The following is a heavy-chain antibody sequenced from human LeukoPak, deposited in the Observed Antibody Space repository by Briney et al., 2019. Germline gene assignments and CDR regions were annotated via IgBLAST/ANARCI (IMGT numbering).Heavy chain of an antibody. Sequence: GASVKVSCKASGYTFTSYGISWVRQAPGQGLEWMGWISAYNGNTNYAQKLQGRVTMTTDTSTSTAYMELRSLGSDDTAVYYCARESPYYYGSGSTYWGQGTLVTVSS. D-gene: IGHD3-10*01. CDR2: ISAYNGNT. CDR3: ARESPYYYGSGSTY. V-gene: IGHV1-18*01. J-gene: IGHJ4*02. CDR1: GYTFTSYG.